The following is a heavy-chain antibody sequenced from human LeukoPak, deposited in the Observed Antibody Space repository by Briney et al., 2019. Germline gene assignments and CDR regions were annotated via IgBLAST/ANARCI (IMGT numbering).Heavy chain of an antibody. V-gene: IGHV1-2*02. J-gene: IGHJ3*02. CDR1: GYTFTGYY. CDR3: ARRDWRQLYDAFDI. Sequence: ASVKVSCKASGYTFTGYYMHWVRQAPGQGLEWMGWINPNSGGTNYAQKFQGRVTMTRDTSISTAYMELSRLGSDDTAVYYCARRDWRQLYDAFDIWGQGTMVTVSS. CDR2: INPNSGGT. D-gene: IGHD3/OR15-3a*01.